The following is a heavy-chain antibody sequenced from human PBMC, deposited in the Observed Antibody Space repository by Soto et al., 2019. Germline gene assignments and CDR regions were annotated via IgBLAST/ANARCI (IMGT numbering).Heavy chain of an antibody. D-gene: IGHD6-19*01. J-gene: IGHJ3*02. V-gene: IGHV3-15*01. CDR2: IKSKSDGGTT. CDR3: TTEMRRSSGWYGAFEI. CDR1: GLTVSNAW. Sequence: PGGSLRLSCAASGLTVSNAWMNWVRQAPGKGLEWVGRIKSKSDGGTTDYAGPVKGRFFISRDDSESTLYLQVNSLETEDTAVYYCTTEMRRSSGWYGAFEIWGQGTMVTVSS.